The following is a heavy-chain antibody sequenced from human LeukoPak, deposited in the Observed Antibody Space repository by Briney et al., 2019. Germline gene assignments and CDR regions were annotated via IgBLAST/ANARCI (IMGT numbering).Heavy chain of an antibody. CDR2: ISGSGAST. D-gene: IGHD3-22*01. Sequence: GGSLRLSCLTSGFTLSTNAMSWVRQAPGKGLEWISGISGSGASTYYADSVKGRFTISRDNAKNSLYLQMNSLRVEDTAVYYCTRDSYDFDSNGSVDIWGQGTMVTVSS. CDR3: TRDSYDFDSNGSVDI. J-gene: IGHJ3*02. V-gene: IGHV3-23*01. CDR1: GFTLSTNA.